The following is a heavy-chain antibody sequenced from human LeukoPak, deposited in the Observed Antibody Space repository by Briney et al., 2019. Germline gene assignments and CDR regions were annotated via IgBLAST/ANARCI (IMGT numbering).Heavy chain of an antibody. CDR3: AREHPREWELLYFDY. CDR2: INHSGST. CDR1: GGSFSGYY. J-gene: IGHJ4*02. Sequence: PSETLSLTCAVYGGSFSGYYWSWIRQPPGKGLEWIGEINHSGSTNYNPSLKSRVTISVDTSKNQFSLKLSSVTAADTAVYYCAREHPREWELLYFDYWGQGTLVTVSS. D-gene: IGHD1-26*01. V-gene: IGHV4-34*01.